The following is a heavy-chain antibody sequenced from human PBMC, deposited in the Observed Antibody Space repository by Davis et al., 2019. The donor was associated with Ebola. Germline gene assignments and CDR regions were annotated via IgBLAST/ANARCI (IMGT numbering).Heavy chain of an antibody. Sequence: GESLKISCSASGFTFSSYAMHWVRQAPGKGLEWVAVISYDGSNKYYADSVKGRFTISRDNSKNTLYLQMNSLRAEDTAVYYCARAITVTSPVDYWGQGTLVTVSS. CDR3: ARAITVTSPVDY. J-gene: IGHJ4*02. CDR2: ISYDGSNK. CDR1: GFTFSSYA. V-gene: IGHV3-30*04. D-gene: IGHD4-17*01.